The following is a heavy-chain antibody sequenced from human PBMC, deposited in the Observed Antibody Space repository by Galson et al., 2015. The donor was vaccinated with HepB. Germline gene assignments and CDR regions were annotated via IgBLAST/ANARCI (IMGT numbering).Heavy chain of an antibody. CDR1: GFTFSSYG. CDR3: AKELEHDGIAAAGPFDY. D-gene: IGHD6-13*01. V-gene: IGHV3-30*02. J-gene: IGHJ4*02. Sequence: SLRLSCAASGFTFSSYGMHWVRQAPGKGLEWVAFIRYDGSNKYYADSVKGRFTISRDNSKNTLYLQMNSLRAEDTAVYYCAKELEHDGIAAAGPFDYWGQGTLVTVSS. CDR2: IRYDGSNK.